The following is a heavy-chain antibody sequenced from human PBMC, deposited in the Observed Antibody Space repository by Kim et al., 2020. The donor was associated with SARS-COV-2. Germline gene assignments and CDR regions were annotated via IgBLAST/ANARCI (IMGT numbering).Heavy chain of an antibody. V-gene: IGHV3-23*01. Sequence: AGSVKGRFTITKDNAKNTLDLQMNSLRAEDTAVYYCAKCGSRSCYSSIDYWGQGTLVTVSS. J-gene: IGHJ4*02. CDR3: AKCGSRSCYSSIDY. D-gene: IGHD3-22*01.